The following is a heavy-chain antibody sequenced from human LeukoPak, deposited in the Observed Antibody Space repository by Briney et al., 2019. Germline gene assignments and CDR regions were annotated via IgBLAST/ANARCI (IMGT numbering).Heavy chain of an antibody. CDR1: GYTFTTYG. CDR3: ARDQRSSWYGGYSSGWYSAVDWFDP. V-gene: IGHV1-18*04. CDR2: ISGYNGNT. Sequence: GASVKVSCKASGYTFTTYGISWVRQAPGQGLEWMGWISGYNGNTNYAQKIQGRVIMTTDTSTSTAYMELSRLRSDGTAVYYCARDQRSSWYGGYSSGWYSAVDWFDPWGQGTLVTVSS. J-gene: IGHJ5*02. D-gene: IGHD6-19*01.